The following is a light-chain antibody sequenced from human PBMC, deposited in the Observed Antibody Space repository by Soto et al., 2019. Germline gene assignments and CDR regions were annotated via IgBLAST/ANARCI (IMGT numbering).Light chain of an antibody. CDR1: QSVSSN. J-gene: IGKJ3*01. CDR3: QQYNNWPLT. CDR2: GPS. V-gene: IGKV3-15*01. Sequence: ETVLTQSPATLSASPGERATLSCSASQSVSSNLAWYLQKPGQAPRLLIYGPSTRATGIPARFSGSGSGTEFTLTIDSLQSEDFAFYYCQQYNNWPLTFGPGTKVDIK.